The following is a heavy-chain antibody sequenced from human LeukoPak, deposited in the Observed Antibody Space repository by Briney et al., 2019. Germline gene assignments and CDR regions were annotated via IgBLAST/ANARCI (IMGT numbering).Heavy chain of an antibody. CDR3: ARVVGFGDYPFDY. D-gene: IGHD4-17*01. CDR2: IYPNSGGT. CDR1: GYTFSGHY. J-gene: IGHJ4*02. V-gene: IGHV1-2*02. Sequence: ASVKVSCKASGYTFSGHYMHWVRQAPGQGLEWMGWIYPNSGGTNYAQKFQGRVTVTRDTSISTAYMELRRLKSDDTAMYYCARVVGFGDYPFDYWGQGTLVTVSS.